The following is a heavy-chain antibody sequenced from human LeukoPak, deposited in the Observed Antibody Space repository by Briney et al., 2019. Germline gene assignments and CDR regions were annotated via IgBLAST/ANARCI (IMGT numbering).Heavy chain of an antibody. CDR3: ARERRGNWNQDFDY. D-gene: IGHD1-1*01. Sequence: ASVKVSCKASGYTFTSYGISWVRQAPGQGLEWMGWINPNSGGTNYVEKFQGRVTMTSDTSIRTVYMELSSLTSDDTAVYYCARERRGNWNQDFDYWGRGTLVPVSS. V-gene: IGHV1-2*02. J-gene: IGHJ4*02. CDR2: INPNSGGT. CDR1: GYTFTSYG.